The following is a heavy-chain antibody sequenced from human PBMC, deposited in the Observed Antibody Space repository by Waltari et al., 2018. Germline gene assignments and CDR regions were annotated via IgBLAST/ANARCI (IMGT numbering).Heavy chain of an antibody. CDR1: GGSLARNTFY. D-gene: IGHD6-6*01. V-gene: IGHV4-39*07. Sequence: QVQLQESGPGLVKSSETLSLTCTVSGGSLARNTFYWSWIRQPPGKRMEWMASINYSGVTYYMPALKSRVTLSVDTSRNQLSLRLTSVTAADTAVYFCGREWSRSSSWFDPWGQGTLVTVSS. CDR2: INYSGVT. CDR3: GREWSRSSSWFDP. J-gene: IGHJ5*02.